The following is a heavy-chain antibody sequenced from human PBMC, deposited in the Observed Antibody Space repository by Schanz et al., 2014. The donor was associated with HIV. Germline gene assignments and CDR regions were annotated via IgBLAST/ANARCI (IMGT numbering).Heavy chain of an antibody. V-gene: IGHV4-59*11. CDR3: ARAPHNYDSSGSYNGGWYFFDF. D-gene: IGHD3-22*01. J-gene: IGHJ4*02. CDR2: ISYSGSA. CDR1: GDSITNQY. Sequence: QVQLQESGPGLVKPSETLALTCTVSGDSITNQYWSWIRQRPGKGLEWIGYISYSGSASFNPSLRSRVDIFLHTSATQFSLELSSVTAADTAVYFCARAPHNYDSSGSYNGGWYFFDFWGQGTLVTVS.